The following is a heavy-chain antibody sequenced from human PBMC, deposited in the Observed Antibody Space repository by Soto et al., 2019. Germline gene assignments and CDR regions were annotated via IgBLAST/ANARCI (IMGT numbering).Heavy chain of an antibody. Sequence: SETLSLTCTVSGGSISSYYWSWIRQPPGKGLEWIGYIYYSGSTNYNPSLKSRVTISVDTSKNQFSLKLSSVTAADTAVYYCVRSPAYYDILTGYRASNWFDPWGQGTLVTVSS. D-gene: IGHD3-9*01. J-gene: IGHJ5*02. CDR1: GGSISSYY. CDR2: IYYSGST. V-gene: IGHV4-59*01. CDR3: VRSPAYYDILTGYRASNWFDP.